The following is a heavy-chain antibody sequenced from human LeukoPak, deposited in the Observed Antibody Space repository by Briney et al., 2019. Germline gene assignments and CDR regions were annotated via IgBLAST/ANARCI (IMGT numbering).Heavy chain of an antibody. CDR2: IYGADYTT. V-gene: IGHV5-51*01. D-gene: IGHD1-7*01. CDR1: GYSFTSYW. CDR3: ARRPAGTRTFDY. J-gene: IGHJ4*02. Sequence: GESLKISCKGSGYSFTSYWIGWVRQMPGKGLEWMGVIYGADYTTIYSPPFHGQITISADKSISTAYLQRTSLKASDTAMYYCARRPAGTRTFDYWGQGALVTVSS.